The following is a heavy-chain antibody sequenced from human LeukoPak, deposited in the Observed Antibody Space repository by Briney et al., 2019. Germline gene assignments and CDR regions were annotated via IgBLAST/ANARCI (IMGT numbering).Heavy chain of an antibody. J-gene: IGHJ3*02. CDR1: GFTLGDYA. CDR2: IRSKVYGGTT. D-gene: IGHD3-3*01. V-gene: IGHV3-49*04. Sequence: PGGSLRLSCTASGFTLGDYAMSWVRQAPGKGLEWVGFIRSKVYGGTTEYAASVKVRFTISRDDSKSIAYLQMTSLKTEDAGVYYCTRFTIVGVVDAFDIWGQGTMVTVSS. CDR3: TRFTIVGVVDAFDI.